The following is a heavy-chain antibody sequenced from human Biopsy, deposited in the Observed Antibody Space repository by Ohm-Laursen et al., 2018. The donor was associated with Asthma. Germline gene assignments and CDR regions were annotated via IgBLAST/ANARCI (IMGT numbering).Heavy chain of an antibody. Sequence: PGTLSFTCTGSGGTISSVYWSWIRPPPGQGRESISHIYYSGTTKDHPSPKSRVTISVDTSKNHFSLKMRSVTAADAAVYFCARGIARETGLFDHFDYWGQGTLVTVSS. V-gene: IGHV4-59*01. J-gene: IGHJ4*02. CDR3: ARGIARETGLFDHFDY. CDR2: IYYSGTT. D-gene: IGHD2-21*01. CDR1: GGTISSVY.